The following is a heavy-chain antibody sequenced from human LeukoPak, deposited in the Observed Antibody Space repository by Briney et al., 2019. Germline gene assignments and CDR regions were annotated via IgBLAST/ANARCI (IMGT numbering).Heavy chain of an antibody. D-gene: IGHD6-6*01. J-gene: IGHJ4*02. V-gene: IGHV3-53*01. CDR3: ARGTTARLGPFDC. Sequence: GGSLRLSCAASGFTVSSDYMSWVRQAPGKGLEGVSVIYSGGSTFYADPVKGRFTISRDNSKNTLYLQMNSLRAEDTAIYYCARGTTARLGPFDCWGQGTLVTVSS. CDR1: GFTVSSDY. CDR2: IYSGGST.